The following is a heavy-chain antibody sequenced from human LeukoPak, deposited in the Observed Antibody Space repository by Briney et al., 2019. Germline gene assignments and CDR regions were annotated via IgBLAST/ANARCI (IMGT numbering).Heavy chain of an antibody. CDR1: GFTFSSYA. V-gene: IGHV3-23*01. CDR2: ISGSGGST. CDR3: ATQGVQQLVTSGYYYYMDV. Sequence: PGGSLRLSCAASGFTFSSYAMSWVRQAPGKGLEWVSAISGSGGSTYYADSVKGRFTISRDNSKNTLYLQMNSLRAEDTAVYYCATQGVQQLVTSGYYYYMDVWGKGTTVTVSS. J-gene: IGHJ6*03. D-gene: IGHD6-13*01.